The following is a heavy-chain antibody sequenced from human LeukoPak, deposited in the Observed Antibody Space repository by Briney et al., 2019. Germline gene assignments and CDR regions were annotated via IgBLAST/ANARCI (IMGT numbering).Heavy chain of an antibody. Sequence: SGTLSLTSAVSGGSLSSSNWWSWVCQPPGKGLEWIGEIYHSGSTNYTPPLKSRVTISVDKSKNQFSLKLSSVTAADAAVYYCARGVTLRYFDWLVGNHGDFWSQGPLATVSS. CDR1: GGSLSSSNW. D-gene: IGHD3-9*01. CDR2: IYHSGST. CDR3: ARGVTLRYFDWLVGNHGDF. J-gene: IGHJ4*02. V-gene: IGHV4-4*02.